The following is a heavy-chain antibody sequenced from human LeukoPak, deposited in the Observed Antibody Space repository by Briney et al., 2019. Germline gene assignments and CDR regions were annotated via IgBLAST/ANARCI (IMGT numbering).Heavy chain of an antibody. CDR3: ASQAHTPPRVAFDI. J-gene: IGHJ3*02. V-gene: IGHV4-39*07. CDR2: INHSGST. CDR1: GGSISSSSYY. Sequence: SETLSLTCTVSGGSISSSSYYWGWIRQPPGKGLEWIGEINHSGSTNYNPSLKSRVTISVDTSKNQFSLKLSSVTAADTAVYYCASQAHTPPRVAFDIWGQGTMVTVSS.